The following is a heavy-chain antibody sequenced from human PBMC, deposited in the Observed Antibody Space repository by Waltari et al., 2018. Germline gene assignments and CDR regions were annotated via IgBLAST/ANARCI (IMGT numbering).Heavy chain of an antibody. CDR1: GYSISSGYY. CDR3: ARQVTIFGVVIIGAFDI. D-gene: IGHD3-3*01. J-gene: IGHJ3*02. CDR2: IYHSGST. Sequence: QVQLQESGPGLVKPSETLSLTCAVSGYSISSGYYWGWIRQPPGKGLEGIGSIYHSGSTSYHPSLTSRVTISVDTSKNQFSLKLSSVTAADTAVYYCARQVTIFGVVIIGAFDIWGQGTMVTVSS. V-gene: IGHV4-38-2*01.